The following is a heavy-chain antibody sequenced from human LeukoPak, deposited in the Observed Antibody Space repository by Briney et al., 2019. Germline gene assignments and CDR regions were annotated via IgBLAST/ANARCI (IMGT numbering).Heavy chain of an antibody. CDR1: GFTFSSFA. J-gene: IGHJ4*01. D-gene: IGHD6-19*01. CDR3: SRNSPLSRTNSGLSGNLFDS. CDR2: VTGDGFTT. Sequence: GGSLRLPCAASGFTFSSFAMTWVRQAPGKGLEWVATVTGDGFTTYYANPVKGRFTISRDNSKNTLYLQMNSLRAEDTAVYYCSRNSPLSRTNSGLSGNLFDSLGPGTLVTVSS. V-gene: IGHV3-23*01.